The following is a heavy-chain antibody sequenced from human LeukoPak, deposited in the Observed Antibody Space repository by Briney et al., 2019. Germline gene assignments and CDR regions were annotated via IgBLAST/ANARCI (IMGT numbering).Heavy chain of an antibody. V-gene: IGHV3-23*01. CDR3: AKDRGHSTGWYTEY. J-gene: IGHJ4*02. Sequence: PGGSLRLSCAASGFTFSSYAMSWVRQAAGKGLAWVSAISGGGGSSYFADSVKGRFTISRDNSKNTLYLQMNSLRAEDTAVYYCAKDRGHSTGWYTEYWGQGTLVTVSS. D-gene: IGHD6-19*01. CDR1: GFTFSSYA. CDR2: ISGGGGSS.